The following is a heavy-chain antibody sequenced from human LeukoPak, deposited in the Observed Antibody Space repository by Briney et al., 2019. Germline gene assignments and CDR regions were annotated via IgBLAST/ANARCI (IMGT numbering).Heavy chain of an antibody. Sequence: GESLKISCKASGYTFTGYYMHWVRQAPGQGLEWMGWINPNSGGTNYAQKFQGWVTMTRDTSISTAYMELSRLRSDDTAVYYCARDRIAVAGMRYFDYWGQGTLVTVSS. CDR1: GYTFTGYY. CDR3: ARDRIAVAGMRYFDY. V-gene: IGHV1-2*04. J-gene: IGHJ4*02. D-gene: IGHD6-19*01. CDR2: INPNSGGT.